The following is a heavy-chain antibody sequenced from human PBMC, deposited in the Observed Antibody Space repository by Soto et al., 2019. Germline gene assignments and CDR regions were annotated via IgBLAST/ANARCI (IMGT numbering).Heavy chain of an antibody. Sequence: LRLSCAASGFTVSNNYMTWVRQAPGKGLEWVSFIYSSGSTYYADSVKGRFTISRDNFKNTLYLQMNSLRAEDTAVYYCAKIPKSSAWLDFDYWGQGTLVTVSS. CDR3: AKIPKSSAWLDFDY. J-gene: IGHJ4*02. D-gene: IGHD6-19*01. CDR1: GFTVSNNY. V-gene: IGHV3-53*01. CDR2: IYSSGST.